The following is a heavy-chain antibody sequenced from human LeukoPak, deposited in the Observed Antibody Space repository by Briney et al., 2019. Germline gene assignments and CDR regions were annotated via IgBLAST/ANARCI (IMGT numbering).Heavy chain of an antibody. D-gene: IGHD1-14*01. J-gene: IGHJ3*02. V-gene: IGHV1-2*02. CDR1: GYTFTGYY. CDR2: INPNSGGT. CDR3: ARSQYLLNRDALDI. Sequence: GASVKVSCKASGYTFTGYYMHWVRQAPGQGLEWMGWINPNSGGTNYAQKFQGRVTMTRDASISTAYMELSRLRSDDTAVYYCARSQYLLNRDALDIWGQGKMVTVSS.